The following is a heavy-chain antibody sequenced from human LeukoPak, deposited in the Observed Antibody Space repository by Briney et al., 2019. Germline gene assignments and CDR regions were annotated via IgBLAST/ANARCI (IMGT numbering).Heavy chain of an antibody. CDR1: GDSISSSSYY. V-gene: IGHV4-39*07. D-gene: IGHD6-19*01. J-gene: IGHJ4*02. CDR3: TREVDSSGWYSYSDY. Sequence: SETLSLTCTVSGDSISSSSYYWGWIRQPPGKGLEWIGTVYYSGSTYYNPSLKSRVTISVDTSKNQFSLKLSSVTVADTAVYYCTREVDSSGWYSYSDYWGQGTLVIVSS. CDR2: VYYSGST.